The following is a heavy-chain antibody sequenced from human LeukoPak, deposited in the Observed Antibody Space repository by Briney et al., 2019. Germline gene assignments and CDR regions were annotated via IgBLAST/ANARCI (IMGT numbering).Heavy chain of an antibody. CDR2: ISSSSSTI. CDR1: GFTFSSYS. J-gene: IGHJ6*02. D-gene: IGHD6-13*01. V-gene: IGHV3-48*01. CDR3: ARDRPLSVIAAGLYYYYGMDV. Sequence: PGGSLRLSCAASGFTFSSYSMNWVRQAPGKGLEWVSYISSSSSTIYYADSVKGRFTISRDNAKNSLYLQMNSLRSDDTAVYYCARDRPLSVIAAGLYYYYGMDVWGQGTTVTVSS.